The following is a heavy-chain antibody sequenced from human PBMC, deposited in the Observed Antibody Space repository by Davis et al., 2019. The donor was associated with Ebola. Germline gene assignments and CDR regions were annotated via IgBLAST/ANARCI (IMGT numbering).Heavy chain of an antibody. Sequence: MPSETLSLTCTVSGGSISSGDYYWSWIRQPPGKGLEWIGYIYYSGSTYSNPSLKSRVTISVDTSKNQFSLKLTSVTAADTAVYYCARENGGLLPHYFDYWGQGTLVTVSS. CDR2: IYYSGST. V-gene: IGHV4-30-4*01. CDR3: ARENGGLLPHYFDY. CDR1: GGSISSGDYY. D-gene: IGHD3-10*01. J-gene: IGHJ4*02.